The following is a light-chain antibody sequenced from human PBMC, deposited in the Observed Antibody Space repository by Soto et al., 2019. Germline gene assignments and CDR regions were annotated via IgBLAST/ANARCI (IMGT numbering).Light chain of an antibody. CDR3: QPPSNWVS. J-gene: IGKJ4*01. V-gene: IGKV3-11*01. CDR1: QSVSSY. CDR2: DAS. Sequence: EIVLTQSPATLSLSPGERATLSYRASQSVSSYLAWYQQKPGQAPRLLIYDASNRATGIPARFSGIGSGTDFTLTIRSLEAEDFAVYYCQPPSNWVSFRGGTKVEIK.